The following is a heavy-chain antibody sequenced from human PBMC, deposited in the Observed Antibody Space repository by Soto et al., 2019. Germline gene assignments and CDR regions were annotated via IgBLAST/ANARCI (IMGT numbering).Heavy chain of an antibody. J-gene: IGHJ6*02. CDR1: GGSISSSNW. CDR2: IYHSGST. D-gene: IGHD4-17*01. CDR3: ARAASYGDYYYYYGMDV. Sequence: SETLSLTCAVSGGSISSSNWWSWVRQPPGKGLEWIGEIYHSGSTNYNPSLKSRVTVSVDKSKNQFSLKLSSVTAADTAVYYCARAASYGDYYYYYGMDVWGQGTTVTVSS. V-gene: IGHV4-4*02.